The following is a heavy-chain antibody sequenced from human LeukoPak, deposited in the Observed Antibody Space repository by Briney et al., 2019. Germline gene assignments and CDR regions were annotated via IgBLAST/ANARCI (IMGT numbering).Heavy chain of an antibody. D-gene: IGHD3-10*01. J-gene: IGHJ5*02. CDR3: ARAPSMVRGVSNWFDP. CDR1: GDSFSSSV. Sequence: SMKVSCKASGDSFSSSVFSWVRQVPGQGLEWMGGIIPIFGTANYAQKLQGRVTITADMSATTVYLEVSSLRSDDTAVYFCARAPSMVRGVSNWFDPWGQGTLITVSS. CDR2: IIPIFGTA. V-gene: IGHV1-69*06.